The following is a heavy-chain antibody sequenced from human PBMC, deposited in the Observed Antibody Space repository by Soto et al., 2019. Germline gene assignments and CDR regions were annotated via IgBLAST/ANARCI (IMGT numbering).Heavy chain of an antibody. D-gene: IGHD3-9*01. Sequence: QVQLVQSGAEVKKPGASVKVSCKASGYTFTSYGISWVRQAPGQGLEWMGWISAYNGNTNYAQKLQGRVTMTTDTSTSTAYMELRSLRSDDTAVYYCDGVPYDIWTGYYRINWFDPWGQGTLVTVSS. CDR1: GYTFTSYG. CDR2: ISAYNGNT. CDR3: DGVPYDIWTGYYRINWFDP. J-gene: IGHJ5*02. V-gene: IGHV1-18*01.